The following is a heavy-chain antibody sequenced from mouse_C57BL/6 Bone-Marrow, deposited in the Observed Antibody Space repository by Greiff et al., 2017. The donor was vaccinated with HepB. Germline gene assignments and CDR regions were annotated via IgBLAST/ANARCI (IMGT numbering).Heavy chain of an antibody. V-gene: IGHV14-3*01. Sequence: VQLQQSVAELVRPGASVKLSCTASGFNIKNTYMHWVKQRPEQGLEWIGRIDPANGNTKYAPKFQGKATITADTSSNTAYLQLSSLTSEDTAICYCVPGGFTTTVDFDYWGQGTTLTVSS. CDR3: VPGGFTTTVDFDY. J-gene: IGHJ2*01. CDR1: GFNIKNTY. CDR2: IDPANGNT. D-gene: IGHD1-1*01.